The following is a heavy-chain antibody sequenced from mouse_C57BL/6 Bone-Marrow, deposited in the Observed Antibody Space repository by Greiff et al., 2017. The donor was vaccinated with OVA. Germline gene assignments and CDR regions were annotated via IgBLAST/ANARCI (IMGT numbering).Heavy chain of an antibody. CDR1: EYEFPSHD. D-gene: IGHD1-1*01. Sequence: EVKLVESGGGLVQPGESLKLSCESNEYEFPSHDMSWVRKTPEKRLELVAAINSDGGSTYYPDTMERRFIISKDNTKKTLYLQMSSLRSEDTALYYCARPNVLLRYSYYFDYWGQGTTLTVSS. J-gene: IGHJ2*01. CDR2: INSDGGST. CDR3: ARPNVLLRYSYYFDY. V-gene: IGHV5-2*03.